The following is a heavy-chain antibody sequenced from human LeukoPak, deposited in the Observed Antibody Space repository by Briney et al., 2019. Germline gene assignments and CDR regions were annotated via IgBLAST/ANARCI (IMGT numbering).Heavy chain of an antibody. D-gene: IGHD3-22*01. V-gene: IGHV3-30*02. CDR2: IRYDGSNK. Sequence: GGSLRLSCAASGFTFSSYGMHWVRQAPGRGLEWVAFIRYDGSNKYYADSVKGRFTISRDNSKNTLYLQMNSLRAEDTAVYYCAKERYYYDSSGCFDYWGQGTLVTVSS. CDR1: GFTFSSYG. CDR3: AKERYYYDSSGCFDY. J-gene: IGHJ4*02.